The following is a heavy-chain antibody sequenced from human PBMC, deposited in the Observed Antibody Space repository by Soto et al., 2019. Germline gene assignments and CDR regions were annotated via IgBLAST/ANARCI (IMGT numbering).Heavy chain of an antibody. D-gene: IGHD3-16*01. CDR2: ISGGGDRT. CDR1: GFTFINYA. CDR3: VRKVLGSTLRPDYWYFDL. V-gene: IGHV3-23*01. J-gene: IGHJ2*01. Sequence: EVQLLESGGGLVQPGGSLRLSCVGSGFTFINYAMNWVRQAPGKGLEWVSGISGGGDRTFDADSVKGRFTISRDNSKNPVNLQMNSLRADDTAVYYCVRKVLGSTLRPDYWYFDLWGRGTLVTVTS.